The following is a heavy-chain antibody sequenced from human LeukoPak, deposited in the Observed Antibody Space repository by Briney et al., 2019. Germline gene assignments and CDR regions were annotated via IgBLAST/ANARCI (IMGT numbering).Heavy chain of an antibody. CDR3: ARGNTAMSNFDY. CDR1: GGSIFRNTAA. CDR2: TYYRSKWYN. V-gene: IGHV6-1*01. J-gene: IGHJ4*02. D-gene: IGHD5-18*01. Sequence: SQTLSLTCAISGGSIFRNTAAWNGITQSPSRGLEGLERTYYRSKWYNRYAVSVRSRITIDPDTSKNQFSLQLNSVTAEDTAVYYCARGNTAMSNFDYWGQGTLVTVSS.